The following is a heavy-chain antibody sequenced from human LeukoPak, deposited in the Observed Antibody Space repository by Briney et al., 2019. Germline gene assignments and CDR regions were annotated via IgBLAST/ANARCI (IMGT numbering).Heavy chain of an antibody. CDR2: IRYDGSNK. D-gene: IGHD2-21*02. Sequence: QPGGSLRLSCAASGFTFSSYGMHWVRQAPGKGLEWVAFIRYDGSNKYYADSVKGRFTISRDNSKNTLYLQMNSLRAEDTAVYYCAKGAHVFRPAIEGDDFDYWGQGTLVTVSS. J-gene: IGHJ4*02. V-gene: IGHV3-30*02. CDR1: GFTFSSYG. CDR3: AKGAHVFRPAIEGDDFDY.